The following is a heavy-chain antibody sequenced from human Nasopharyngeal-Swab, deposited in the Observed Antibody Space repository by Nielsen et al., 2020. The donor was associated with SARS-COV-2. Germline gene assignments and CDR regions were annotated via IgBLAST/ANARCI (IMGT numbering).Heavy chain of an antibody. CDR3: AGEGGFWSGYGSYGMDV. D-gene: IGHD3-3*01. CDR2: IIPILGIA. J-gene: IGHJ6*02. CDR1: VGPSVSYA. Sequence: SVKVSCKASVGPSVSYAISWVRQAPGQGLEWMGRIIPILGIANYAQKFQGRVTITADKSTSTAYMELSSLRSEDTAVYYWAGEGGFWSGYGSYGMDVWGQGTTVTVSS. V-gene: IGHV1-69*10.